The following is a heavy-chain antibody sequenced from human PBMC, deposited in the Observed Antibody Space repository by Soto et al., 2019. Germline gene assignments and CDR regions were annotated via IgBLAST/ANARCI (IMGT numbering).Heavy chain of an antibody. CDR2: SNRSGST. CDR1: GGSFRGYY. V-gene: IGHV4-34*01. CDR3: AREGYCSSTSCYWWGMDV. Sequence: PSETLSLTGAVYGGSFRGYYWSWIRQPPGEGLEGSGESNRSGSTHYNPSLKSRVTISVDSSKNQFSLQLRSVTAADTAVYYCAREGYCSSTSCYWWGMDVWGQGTTVT. D-gene: IGHD2-2*01. J-gene: IGHJ6*02.